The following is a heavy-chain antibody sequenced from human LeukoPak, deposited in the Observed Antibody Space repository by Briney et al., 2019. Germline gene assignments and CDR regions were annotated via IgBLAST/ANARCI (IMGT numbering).Heavy chain of an antibody. CDR3: ARDRGYSYGQQVDAFDI. CDR1: GFTFSSYS. V-gene: IGHV3-48*04. D-gene: IGHD5-18*01. CDR2: ISSSGSTI. J-gene: IGHJ3*02. Sequence: PGGSLRLSCAASGFTFSSYSMSWIRQAPGKGLEWVSYISSSGSTIYYADSVKGRFTISRDNAKNSLYLQMNSLRAEDTAVYYCARDRGYSYGQQVDAFDIWGQGTMVTVSS.